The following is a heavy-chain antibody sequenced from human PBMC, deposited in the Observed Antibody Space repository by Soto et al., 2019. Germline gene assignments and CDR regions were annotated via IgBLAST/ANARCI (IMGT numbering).Heavy chain of an antibody. Sequence: GGTLRLSCAASGFTFSSYGMHWVRQAPGKGLEWVAVISYDGSNKYYADSVKGRFTISRDNSKNTLYLQMNSLRAEDTAVYYCAKFEYGGNQNFDYWGQGTLVTVSS. J-gene: IGHJ4*02. CDR1: GFTFSSYG. CDR2: ISYDGSNK. CDR3: AKFEYGGNQNFDY. D-gene: IGHD2-15*01. V-gene: IGHV3-30*18.